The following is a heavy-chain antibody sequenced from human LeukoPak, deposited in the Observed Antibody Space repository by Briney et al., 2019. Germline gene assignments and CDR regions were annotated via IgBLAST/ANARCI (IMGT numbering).Heavy chain of an antibody. D-gene: IGHD2-2*01. CDR1: GFTFDEFA. CDR2: VSGDGGRT. J-gene: IGHJ1*01. CDR3: ARDRMSRAPTYFHH. Sequence: PGGSLRLSCAASGFTFDEFAMHWVRQAPGKGLEWVSFVSGDGGRTDYADSVKGRFTISRDNSKNSLCLQMNSLTAEDTAFYFCARDRMSRAPTYFHHWGQGTLVTVSA. V-gene: IGHV3-43*02.